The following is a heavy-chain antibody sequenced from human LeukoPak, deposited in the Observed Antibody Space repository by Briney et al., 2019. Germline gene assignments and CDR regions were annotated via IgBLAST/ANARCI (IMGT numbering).Heavy chain of an antibody. CDR3: ARGGIKYYDILTGYPFDP. CDR1: GGSISSYY. Sequence: SETLSLTCTVSGGSISSYYWSWIRQPPGKGLEWIGYIYYSGSTNYNPSLKSRVTMSVDTSKNQFSLKLSSVTAADTAVYYCARGGIKYYDILTGYPFDPWGQGTLVTVSS. CDR2: IYYSGST. V-gene: IGHV4-59*12. D-gene: IGHD3-9*01. J-gene: IGHJ5*02.